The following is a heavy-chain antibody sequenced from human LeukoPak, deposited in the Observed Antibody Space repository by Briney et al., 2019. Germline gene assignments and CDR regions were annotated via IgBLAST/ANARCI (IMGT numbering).Heavy chain of an antibody. CDR2: IWSDGSKK. D-gene: IGHD3/OR15-3a*01. J-gene: IGHJ4*02. V-gene: IGHV3-33*01. CDR3: TRDDDTSSHFGRLF. Sequence: PGGSLRLSCATSGFTFGHHGFHWVRQAPGKGLEWVSVIWSDGSKKDYVDSVKGRFTISRDNSKNTVYLQMNNLRAEDTAVYFCTRDDDTSSHFGRLFWGQGTLVTVSS. CDR1: GFTFGHHG.